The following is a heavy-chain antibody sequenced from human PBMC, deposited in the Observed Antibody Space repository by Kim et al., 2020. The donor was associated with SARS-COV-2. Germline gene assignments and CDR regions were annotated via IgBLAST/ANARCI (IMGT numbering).Heavy chain of an antibody. CDR3: AKDIVRVYYGSGSYPLRRLEIYSSGVDV. J-gene: IGHJ6*04. Sequence: GGSLRLSCAASGFTFDDYAMHWVRQAPGKGLEWVSGISWNSGSIGYADSVKGRFTISRDNAKNSLYLQMNSLRAEDTALYYCAKDIVRVYYGSGSYPLRRLEIYSSGVDVWGEGATVTVSP. D-gene: IGHD3-10*01. V-gene: IGHV3-9*01. CDR1: GFTFDDYA. CDR2: ISWNSGSI.